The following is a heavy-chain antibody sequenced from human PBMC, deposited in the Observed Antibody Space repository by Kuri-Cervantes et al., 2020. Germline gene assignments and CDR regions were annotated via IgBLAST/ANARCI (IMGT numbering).Heavy chain of an antibody. CDR2: INPKTGDT. V-gene: IGHV1-2*02. Sequence: ASVKVSCKASGYSFTDYHIHWVRQAPGQGLEWMGWINPKTGDTNYAQKFQGRVTMTRDTSISTAYMELSRLRSDDTAVYYFARDRYSYGGDAADYWGQGTLVTVSS. J-gene: IGHJ4*02. D-gene: IGHD5-18*01. CDR1: GYSFTDYH. CDR3: ARDRYSYGGDAADY.